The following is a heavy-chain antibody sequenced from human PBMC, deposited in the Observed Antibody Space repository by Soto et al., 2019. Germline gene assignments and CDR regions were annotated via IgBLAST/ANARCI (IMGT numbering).Heavy chain of an antibody. J-gene: IGHJ6*02. CDR3: ARDTPYDFWSGYYGGYYYGMDV. V-gene: IGHV4-38-2*02. Sequence: PSETLSLTCAVSGYSISSGYYWGWIRQPPGKGLEWIGSIYHSGSTYYNPSLKSRVTISVDTSKNQFSLKLSSVTAADTAVYYCARDTPYDFWSGYYGGYYYGMDVWGQGTTVTV. CDR2: IYHSGST. CDR1: GYSISSGYY. D-gene: IGHD3-3*01.